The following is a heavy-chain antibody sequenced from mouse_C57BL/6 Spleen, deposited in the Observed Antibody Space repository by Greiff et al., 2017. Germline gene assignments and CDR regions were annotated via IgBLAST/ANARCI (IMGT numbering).Heavy chain of an antibody. CDR3: ARCQGDDYDNWALDD. CDR1: GYTFTSYG. Sequence: VMLVESGAELARPGASVKLSCKASGYTFTSYGISWVKQRTGQGLEWIGEIYPRSGNTYYNEKFKGKATLTADTSSSTAYMELRSLTSEDSAVYFCARCQGDDYDNWALDDWGTGTSVTVSS. J-gene: IGHJ1*03. D-gene: IGHD2-4*01. V-gene: IGHV1-81*01. CDR2: IYPRSGNT.